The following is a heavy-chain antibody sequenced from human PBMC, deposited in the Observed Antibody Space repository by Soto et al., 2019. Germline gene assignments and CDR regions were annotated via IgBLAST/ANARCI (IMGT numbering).Heavy chain of an antibody. D-gene: IGHD3-3*01. CDR1: GYTFTSYD. CDR2: MNPNRGNT. V-gene: IGHV1-8*01. CDR3: AIFYDFWSGPSPNWFDP. J-gene: IGHJ5*02. Sequence: ASVKVSCKASGYTFTSYDINWVRQATGQGREWMGWMNPNRGNTGNAQKFQGRVTMTRITSLSTAYMKLSSLRSEDMAVYYCAIFYDFWSGPSPNWFDPWGQGTLVTVSS.